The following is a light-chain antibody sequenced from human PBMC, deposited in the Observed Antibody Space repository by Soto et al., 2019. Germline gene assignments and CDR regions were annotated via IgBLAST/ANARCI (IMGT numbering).Light chain of an antibody. CDR3: QQYYDWPIT. Sequence: EIVMTQSPDTVYVSPGERATLSCRASQSVRSNLDWYQHKPGQAPRLLIYDGSTRALGIPARFSGSESGTEFTLTISSLQSEDFAVYFCQQYYDWPITFGQGTRLDIK. J-gene: IGKJ5*01. CDR1: QSVRSN. CDR2: DGS. V-gene: IGKV3-15*01.